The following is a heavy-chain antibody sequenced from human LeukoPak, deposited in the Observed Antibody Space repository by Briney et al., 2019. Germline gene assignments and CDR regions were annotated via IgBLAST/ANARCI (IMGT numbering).Heavy chain of an antibody. CDR2: IYSSGST. J-gene: IGHJ5*02. D-gene: IGHD1-26*01. CDR3: ARQEALGSNWFDP. Sequence: SETLSLTCTVSGGSINNYYWNWIRQPPGKGLEWIGYIYSSGSTNYNPSLKSRVTISVDTSKNQFSLKLSSVTAADTAVYYCARQEALGSNWFDPWGQGTLVTVSS. CDR1: GGSINNYY. V-gene: IGHV4-59*08.